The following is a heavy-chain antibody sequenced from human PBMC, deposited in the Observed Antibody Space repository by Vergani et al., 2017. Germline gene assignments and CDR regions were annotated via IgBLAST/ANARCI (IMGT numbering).Heavy chain of an antibody. D-gene: IGHD4-17*01. CDR2: IYSADRT. CDR1: GFTVITNY. V-gene: IGHV3-53*04. J-gene: IGHJ4*02. CDR3: VKEKDYGDPYFDY. Sequence: EVQLVESGGGLVQPGGSLRLSCAASGFTVITNYMSWVRQAPGKGLEWVSVIYSADRTYYADSVKGRFTISRHNSKNTLYLQMSSLRAEDTAVYYCVKEKDYGDPYFDYWGQGTLVTVSS.